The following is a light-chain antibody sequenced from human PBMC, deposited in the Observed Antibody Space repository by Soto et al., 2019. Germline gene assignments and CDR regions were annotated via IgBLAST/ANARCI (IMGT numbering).Light chain of an antibody. Sequence: QSALTQPASVSGSPGQSITISCTGTSSDVGGYNYVSWCQQHPGKAPKLMIYDVSNRPSGVSNRFSGSKSGNTASLTISGLQAEDEADYYCSSYTRRNTVVFGGGTKLTV. CDR1: SSDVGGYNY. CDR2: DVS. CDR3: SSYTRRNTVV. J-gene: IGLJ2*01. V-gene: IGLV2-14*01.